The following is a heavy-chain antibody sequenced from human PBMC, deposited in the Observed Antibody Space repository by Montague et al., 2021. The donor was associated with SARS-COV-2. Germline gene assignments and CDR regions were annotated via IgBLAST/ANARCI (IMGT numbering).Heavy chain of an antibody. CDR2: INHGGST. V-gene: IGHV4-34*01. D-gene: IGHD2-15*01. Sequence: SETLSLTCAVHGTSFSGYYWNWIRQPPGKGLEWIGEINHGGSTKYSPSLKSRLTISADTSKNQFSLKLTSVAAADTAVYYCARLRDVVVLSPIIGVGAHYSYYYMDVWGRGTTVTVSS. J-gene: IGHJ6*03. CDR1: GTSFSGYY. CDR3: ARLRDVVVLSPIIGVGAHYSYYYMDV.